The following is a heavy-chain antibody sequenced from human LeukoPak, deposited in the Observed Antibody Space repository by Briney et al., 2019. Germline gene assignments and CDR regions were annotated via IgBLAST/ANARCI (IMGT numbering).Heavy chain of an antibody. V-gene: IGHV3-23*01. D-gene: IGHD2-2*01. CDR2: ISGSGGST. J-gene: IGHJ4*02. Sequence: GGSLRLSCAASGFTFSSYAMSWVRQAPGKGLEWVSAISGSGGSTYYAGSVKGRFTISRDNSKNTLYPQMNSLRAEDTAVYYCAKDHPAAIRGYFDYWGQGTLVTVSS. CDR1: GFTFSSYA. CDR3: AKDHPAAIRGYFDY.